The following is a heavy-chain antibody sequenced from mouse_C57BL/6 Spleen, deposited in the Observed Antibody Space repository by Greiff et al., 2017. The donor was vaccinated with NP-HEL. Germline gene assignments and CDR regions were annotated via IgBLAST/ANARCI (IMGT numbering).Heavy chain of an antibody. CDR3: ARSSTVVAGFDY. J-gene: IGHJ2*01. CDR1: GYTFTDYN. Sequence: VQLQQSGPELVKPGASVKMSCKASGYTFTDYNMHWVKQSHGKSLEWIGYINPNNGGTSYNQKFKGKATLTVNKSSSTAYMELRSLTSEDSAVYYCARSSTVVAGFDYWGQGTTLTVSS. CDR2: INPNNGGT. V-gene: IGHV1-22*01. D-gene: IGHD1-1*01.